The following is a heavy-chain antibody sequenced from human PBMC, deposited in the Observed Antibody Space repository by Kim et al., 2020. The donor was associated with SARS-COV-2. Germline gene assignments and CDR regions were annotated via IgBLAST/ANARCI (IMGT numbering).Heavy chain of an antibody. Sequence: GGSLRLSCAASGFTFDDYAMHWVRQAPGKGLEWVSGISWNSGSIGYADSVKGRFTISRDNAKNSLYLQMNSLRAEDTALYYCAKRPTIAAEPWNGMDVWGQGTTVTVSS. CDR1: GFTFDDYA. J-gene: IGHJ6*02. D-gene: IGHD6-13*01. V-gene: IGHV3-9*01. CDR2: ISWNSGSI. CDR3: AKRPTIAAEPWNGMDV.